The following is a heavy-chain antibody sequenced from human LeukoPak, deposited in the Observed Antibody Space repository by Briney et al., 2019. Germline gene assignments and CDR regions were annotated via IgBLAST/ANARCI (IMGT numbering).Heavy chain of an antibody. D-gene: IGHD4-17*01. CDR2: INAGNGNT. CDR1: GYTFTSYA. J-gene: IGHJ6*02. CDR3: ARSSSVTTYLYYYGMDV. Sequence: ASVKVSCKASGYTFTSYAMHWVRQAPGQRLEWMGWINAGNGNTKYSQKFQGRVTITRDTSASTAYMELSSLRSEDTAVYYCARSSSVTTYLYYYGMDVWGQGTTSPSP. V-gene: IGHV1-3*01.